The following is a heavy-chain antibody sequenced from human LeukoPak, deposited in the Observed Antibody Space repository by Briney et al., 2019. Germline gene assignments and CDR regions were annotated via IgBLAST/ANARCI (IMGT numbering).Heavy chain of an antibody. J-gene: IGHJ4*02. Sequence: SETLSLTCAVYGGSFSGYYWSWIRQPPGKGLEWIGEINHSGSTNYNPSLKSRVTISVDTSKNQFSLKLSSVSAADTAVYYCARGTYYYGSGSYNFDYWGQGTLVTVSS. D-gene: IGHD3-10*01. CDR1: GGSFSGYY. V-gene: IGHV4-34*01. CDR3: ARGTYYYGSGSYNFDY. CDR2: INHSGST.